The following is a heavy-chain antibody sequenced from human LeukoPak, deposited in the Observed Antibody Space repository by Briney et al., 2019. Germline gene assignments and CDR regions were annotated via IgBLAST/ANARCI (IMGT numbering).Heavy chain of an antibody. Sequence: GGSLRLSCAASGFTFSNAWMSWVRQAPGKGLEWVANIKQDGSEKYYVDSVKGRFTISRDNAKNSLYLQMNSLRAEDTAVYYCARDVGYCSGGSCYPEYFQHWGQGTLVTVSS. CDR2: IKQDGSEK. CDR1: GFTFSNAW. J-gene: IGHJ1*01. V-gene: IGHV3-7*03. D-gene: IGHD2-15*01. CDR3: ARDVGYCSGGSCYPEYFQH.